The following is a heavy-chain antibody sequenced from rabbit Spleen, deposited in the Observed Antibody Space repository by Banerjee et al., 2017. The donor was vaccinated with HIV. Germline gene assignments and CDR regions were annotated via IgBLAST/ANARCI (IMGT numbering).Heavy chain of an antibody. D-gene: IGHD1-1*01. CDR1: GVSFSGNSY. J-gene: IGHJ6*01. V-gene: IGHV1S40*01. CDR3: ARDTSSSFSSYGMDL. CDR2: IDTGSSGFT. Sequence: LEESGGDLVKPGASLTLTCIASGVSFSGNSYMCWVRQAPGKGLEWIACIDTGSSGFTYFASWAKGRFTISKTSSTTVTLQMTSLTAADTATYFCARDTSSSFSSYGMDLWGPGTLVTVS.